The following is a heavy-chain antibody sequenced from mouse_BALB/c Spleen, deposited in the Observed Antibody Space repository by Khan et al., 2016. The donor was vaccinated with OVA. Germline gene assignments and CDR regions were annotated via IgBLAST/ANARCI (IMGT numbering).Heavy chain of an antibody. CDR2: ISYSGST. J-gene: IGHJ4*01. Sequence: QLEESGPGLVKPSQSLSLTCTVTGYSITSNYAWNWIRQLPGNKLEWMGYISYSGSTSYNPSLKSRISITRDTSKNQFFLQLNSVTTEDAATYYCARGKYYGYAMDYWGQGTSVTVSS. V-gene: IGHV3-2*02. CDR3: ARGKYYGYAMDY. CDR1: GYSITSNYA. D-gene: IGHD1-1*01.